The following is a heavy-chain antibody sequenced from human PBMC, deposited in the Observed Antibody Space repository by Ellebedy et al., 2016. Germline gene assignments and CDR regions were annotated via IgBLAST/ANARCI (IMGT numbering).Heavy chain of an antibody. V-gene: IGHV3-33*01. Sequence: GGSLRLSCTASGFTFGTYGMHWVRQAPGKGLEGVAFIWNDGTNEDYADSVKGRFTISRDNSKNTVYLQMNNVRAEDTAVYYCARGSGGSYGMDVWGQGTTVTVSS. CDR1: GFTFGTYG. D-gene: IGHD1-26*01. J-gene: IGHJ6*02. CDR3: ARGSGGSYGMDV. CDR2: IWNDGTNE.